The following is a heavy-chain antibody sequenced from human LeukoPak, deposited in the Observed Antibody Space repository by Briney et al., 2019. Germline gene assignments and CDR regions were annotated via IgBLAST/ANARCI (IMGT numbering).Heavy chain of an antibody. D-gene: IGHD4-17*01. CDR1: GYSLSSGYY. Sequence: SETLSLTCTVSGYSLSSGYYWGWIRQPSGKGLEWIGSIYHSGSTYYNPSLKSRVTISVDTSKNQFSLKLSSVTAADTAVYYCATASHYGDYGYWGQGTLVTVSS. V-gene: IGHV4-38-2*02. J-gene: IGHJ4*02. CDR2: IYHSGST. CDR3: ATASHYGDYGY.